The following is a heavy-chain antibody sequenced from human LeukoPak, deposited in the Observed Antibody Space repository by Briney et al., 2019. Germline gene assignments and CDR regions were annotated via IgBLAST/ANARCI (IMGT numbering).Heavy chain of an antibody. CDR2: ISGSGGTT. V-gene: IGHV3-23*01. Sequence: SGGSLRLSRVASGFMFNKYGMSWVRQAPGKGLEWVSAISGSGGTTYYADSVKGRFTISRDNSKNTLDLQMNSLRAEDAALYYCAKADGATCYNPSDYWGQGTLVTVSS. D-gene: IGHD2-15*01. J-gene: IGHJ4*02. CDR1: GFMFNKYG. CDR3: AKADGATCYNPSDY.